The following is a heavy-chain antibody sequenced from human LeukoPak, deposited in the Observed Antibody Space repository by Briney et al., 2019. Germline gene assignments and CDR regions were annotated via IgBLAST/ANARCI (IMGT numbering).Heavy chain of an antibody. CDR2: IKQDGSEK. Sequence: GGSLRLSCAASGFTFSSYWMSWVRQAPGKGLEWVANIKQDGSEKYYVDSVKGRFTISRDNAKNSLYLQMNSLRAEDTAVYYCAREIGYDFWTRANWFDPWGQRTLVTVSS. CDR1: GFTFSSYW. V-gene: IGHV3-7*01. J-gene: IGHJ5*02. CDR3: AREIGYDFWTRANWFDP. D-gene: IGHD3-3*01.